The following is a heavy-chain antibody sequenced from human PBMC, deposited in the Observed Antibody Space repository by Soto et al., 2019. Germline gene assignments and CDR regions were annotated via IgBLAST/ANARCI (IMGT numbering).Heavy chain of an antibody. V-gene: IGHV1-69*13. Sequence: QVQLVQSGAEVKKPGASVKVSCKASGGTFSSYAISWVRQAPGQGLEWMGGIIPSFGTANYAQKFQGRVTITADDDVSQGHIELRSRRSEDKSANYGARSGPRVEVEDATDYYFRHCGQGNPVT. CDR1: GGTFSSYA. CDR2: IIPSFGTA. CDR3: ARSGPRVEVEDATDYYFRH. D-gene: IGHD2-15*01. J-gene: IGHJ1*01.